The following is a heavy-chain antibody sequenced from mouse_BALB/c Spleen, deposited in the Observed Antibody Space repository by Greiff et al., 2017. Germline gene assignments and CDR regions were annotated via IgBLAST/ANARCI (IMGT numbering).Heavy chain of an antibody. J-gene: IGHJ3*01. CDR3: ERQENRIAWFAY. CDR2: ISSGGSYT. CDR1: GFTFSSYG. Sequence: EVKLVESGGGLVKPGGSLKLSCAVSGFTFSSYGMPWVRQTPDKRLEWVATISSGGSYTYYPDSVKGRCTISRDNTKNTLYLKMSSLKSEETAMYYCERQENRIAWFAYWGQGTLVTVSA. V-gene: IGHV5-6*03.